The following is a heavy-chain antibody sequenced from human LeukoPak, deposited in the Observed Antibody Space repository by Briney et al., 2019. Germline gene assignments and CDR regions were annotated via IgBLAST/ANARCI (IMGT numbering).Heavy chain of an antibody. CDR2: IKQDGSEK. D-gene: IGHD5-18*01. J-gene: IGHJ3*02. Sequence: PGGSLRLSCAASGFTFSSYWMSWVRQAPGKGLEWVANIKQDGSEKYYVDSVKGRFTISRDNAKNSLYLQMNSLRAEDAAVYYCARDLQHSGYSYGPDAFDIWGQGTMVTVSS. CDR3: ARDLQHSGYSYGPDAFDI. CDR1: GFTFSSYW. V-gene: IGHV3-7*01.